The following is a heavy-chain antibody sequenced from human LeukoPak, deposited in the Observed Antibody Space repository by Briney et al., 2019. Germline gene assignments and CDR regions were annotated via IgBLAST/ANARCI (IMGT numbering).Heavy chain of an antibody. Sequence: PSETLPLTCTVSGGSISGSSYYWGWIRQPPGKGLEWIGSIYYSGSTYYNPSLKSRVTISVDTSKNQFSLKLSSVTAADTAVYYCARRRFLAPLTTPVFDYWGQGTLVTVSS. CDR3: ARRRFLAPLTTPVFDY. V-gene: IGHV4-39*01. CDR2: IYYSGST. J-gene: IGHJ4*02. CDR1: GGSISGSSYY. D-gene: IGHD3-3*01.